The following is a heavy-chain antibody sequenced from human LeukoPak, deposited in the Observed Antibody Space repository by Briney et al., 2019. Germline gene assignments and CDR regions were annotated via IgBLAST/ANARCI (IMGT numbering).Heavy chain of an antibody. CDR3: ARNKGRYGSGRVHFDP. Sequence: SETLSLTCTVSGGSISSYYWSWIRQPPGKGLEWIGYIYYSGSTNYNPSLKSRVTISVDTSKNQLSLKLSSVTAADTAVYYCARNKGRYGSGRVHFDPWGHGTLVTVSS. D-gene: IGHD3-10*01. CDR2: IYYSGST. J-gene: IGHJ5*02. V-gene: IGHV4-59*08. CDR1: GGSISSYY.